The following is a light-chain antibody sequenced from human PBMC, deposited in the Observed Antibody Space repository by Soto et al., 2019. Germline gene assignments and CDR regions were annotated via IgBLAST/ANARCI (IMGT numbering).Light chain of an antibody. Sequence: QSVLTQPPSVSAAPGQKVTISCSGSSSNIGNDYVSWFQQFPGAAPKLLIYHSHKRPSGVPDRFSGSKSGNTASLTVSGLQAEDEADYYCNSYVGSNNLVFGGGTKLTVL. CDR2: HSH. J-gene: IGLJ3*02. CDR3: NSYVGSNNLV. V-gene: IGLV1-51*01. CDR1: SSNIGNDY.